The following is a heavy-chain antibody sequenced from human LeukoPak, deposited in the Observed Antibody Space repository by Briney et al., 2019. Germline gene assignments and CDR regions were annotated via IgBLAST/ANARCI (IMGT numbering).Heavy chain of an antibody. D-gene: IGHD4-23*01. CDR2: IYSSGST. Sequence: SETLSLTCTVSGASITSDYYYWSWIRQPAGKGLEWIGRIYSSGSTNYNPSLKSRVTISVDTSKNQFSLKLSSVTAADTAVYYCANMYGRDSGYYYYYYMDVWGKGTTVTVSS. J-gene: IGHJ6*03. CDR3: ANMYGRDSGYYYYYYMDV. V-gene: IGHV4-61*02. CDR1: GASITSDYYY.